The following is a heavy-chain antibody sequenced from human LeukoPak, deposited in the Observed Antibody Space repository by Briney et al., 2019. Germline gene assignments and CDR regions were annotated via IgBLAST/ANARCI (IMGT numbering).Heavy chain of an antibody. Sequence: SETLSLTCTVSGGSVSSGSYYWSWIRQPPGKGLEWIGSIYYSGSTYYNPSLKSRVTISVDTSKNQFSLKLSSVTAADTAVYYCASGWYDSSGQLDYWGQGTLVTVSS. CDR3: ASGWYDSSGQLDY. CDR1: GGSVSSGSYY. V-gene: IGHV4-39*01. D-gene: IGHD3-22*01. J-gene: IGHJ4*02. CDR2: IYYSGST.